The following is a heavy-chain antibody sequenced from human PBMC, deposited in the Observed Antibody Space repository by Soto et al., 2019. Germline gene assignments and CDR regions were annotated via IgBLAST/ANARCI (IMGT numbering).Heavy chain of an antibody. Sequence: EVQLLESGGGLVQPGGSLRLSCAASGFTFSSYAMSWVRQAPGKGLEWVSAISGSGGSTYYADSVKGRFTISRDNSKNTLYLQMNSLRAEDTAVYYCAKDGLYYDILTGYILNWFDPWGQGTPVTVSS. CDR2: ISGSGGST. CDR1: GFTFSSYA. D-gene: IGHD3-9*01. J-gene: IGHJ5*02. CDR3: AKDGLYYDILTGYILNWFDP. V-gene: IGHV3-23*01.